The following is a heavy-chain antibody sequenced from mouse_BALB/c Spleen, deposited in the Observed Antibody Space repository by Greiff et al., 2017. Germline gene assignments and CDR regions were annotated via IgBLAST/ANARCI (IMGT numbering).Heavy chain of an antibody. V-gene: IGHV1-5*01. D-gene: IGHD1-1*01. CDR2: IYPGNSDT. CDR1: GYTFTSYW. Sequence: EVQLQQSGTVLARPGASVKMSCKASGYTFTSYWMHWVKQRPGQGLEWIGAIYPGNSDTSYNQKFKGKAKLTAVTSTSTAYMELSSLTNEDSAVYYCTRTGGSSYFDYWGQGTTLTVSS. CDR3: TRTGGSSYFDY. J-gene: IGHJ2*01.